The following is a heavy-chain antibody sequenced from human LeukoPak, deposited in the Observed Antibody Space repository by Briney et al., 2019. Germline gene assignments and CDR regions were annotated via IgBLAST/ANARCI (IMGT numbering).Heavy chain of an antibody. D-gene: IGHD3-16*02. V-gene: IGHV3-43*02. CDR1: GFTFDDYA. Sequence: GGSLRLSCAASGFTFDDYAMHWVRQAPGKALEWVSLISGDGGSTYYADSVKGRFTISRDNSKNPLYLQMNSLRAEDTAVYYCASVGYDFVWGSYRFTDYWGQGTLVTVSS. CDR2: ISGDGGST. J-gene: IGHJ4*02. CDR3: ASVGYDFVWGSYRFTDY.